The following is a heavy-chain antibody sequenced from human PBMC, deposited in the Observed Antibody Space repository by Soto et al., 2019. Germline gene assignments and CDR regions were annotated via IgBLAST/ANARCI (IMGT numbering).Heavy chain of an antibody. V-gene: IGHV1-69*13. J-gene: IGHJ4*02. CDR3: ACTHDDYDTLDY. Sequence: ASVKVSCKASGGTFSSYAISWVRQAPGQGLEWMGVIIPIFGTANYAQKFQGRVTITADESTSTAYMELSSLRSEDTAVYYCACTHDDYDTLDYWGQGTLVTVSS. CDR1: GGTFSSYA. D-gene: IGHD3-9*01. CDR2: IIPIFGTA.